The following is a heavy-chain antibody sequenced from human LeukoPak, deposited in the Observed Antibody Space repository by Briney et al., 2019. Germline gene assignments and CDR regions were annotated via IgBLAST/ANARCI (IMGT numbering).Heavy chain of an antibody. V-gene: IGHV1-2*02. CDR3: ARGVGNEGLTI. CDR2: INPNSGDT. J-gene: IGHJ3*02. Sequence: ASVKVSCKTSGYTFSDYYIHWIRQAPGQGLEWVGWINPNSGDTDYAQKFQGRVTVTRDTSISTAYMELGRLRSDDTAVYYCARGVGNEGLTIWGQGTLVTVSS. D-gene: IGHD1-26*01. CDR1: GYTFSDYY.